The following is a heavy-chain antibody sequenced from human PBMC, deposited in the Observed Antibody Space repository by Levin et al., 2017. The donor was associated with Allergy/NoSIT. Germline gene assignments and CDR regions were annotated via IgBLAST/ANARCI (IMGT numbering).Heavy chain of an antibody. Sequence: GGSLRLSCAVSGFTLTRYGMNWVRQAPGKGLEWVAVIGDDGTNKFYADSVKGRFTISKDNSKNTLYLQMDSLRAEDTAVYYCGRWRGGLTNFYFDSWGQGTLVTVSS. CDR1: GFTLTRYG. CDR2: IGDDGTNK. D-gene: IGHD3-16*01. J-gene: IGHJ4*02. V-gene: IGHV3-33*01. CDR3: GRWRGGLTNFYFDS.